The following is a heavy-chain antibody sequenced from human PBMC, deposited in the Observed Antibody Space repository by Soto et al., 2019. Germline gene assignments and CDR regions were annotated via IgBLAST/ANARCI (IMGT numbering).Heavy chain of an antibody. CDR2: IIPIFGTA. J-gene: IGHJ6*02. D-gene: IGHD6-13*01. V-gene: IGHV1-69*06. CDR3: AREAAAAGITPYYYYYGMDV. Sequence: QVQLVQSGAEVKKPGSSVKVSCKASGGTFSSYAISWVRQAPGQGLEWMGGIIPIFGTANYAQKFQGRVTSTADKSTSTAYMELSSLRSEDTAVYYCAREAAAAGITPYYYYYGMDVWGRGNTVTVSS. CDR1: GGTFSSYA.